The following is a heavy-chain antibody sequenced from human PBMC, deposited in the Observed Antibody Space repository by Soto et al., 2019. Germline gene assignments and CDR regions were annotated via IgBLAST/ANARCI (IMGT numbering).Heavy chain of an antibody. CDR3: VRVSRSVCSSINCYMH. D-gene: IGHD2-15*01. J-gene: IGHJ4*02. V-gene: IGHV4-4*02. Sequence: QLQLRESGPGLVQPSGTLSLTCEVSGDSLTNNHWWSWNRQAPGKGLDWIGAIWHTGRPNYNPSLNCRVAISIVKSKNQCSLKLSSVTAADTGVYYCVRVSRSVCSSINCYMHWGQGTLVTVSS. CDR1: GDSLTNNHW. CDR2: IWHTGRP.